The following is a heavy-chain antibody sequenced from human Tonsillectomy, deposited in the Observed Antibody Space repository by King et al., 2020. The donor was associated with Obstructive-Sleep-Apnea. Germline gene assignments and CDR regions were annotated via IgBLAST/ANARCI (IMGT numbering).Heavy chain of an antibody. CDR2: ISSSSSTI. Sequence: QLVQSGGGLVQPGGSLRLSCAASGFTFSSYSMNWVRQAPGKGLEWVSYISSSSSTIYYADSVKGRFTISRDNATNSLYLQMNSLRAEDTAVYYCARTPRLSGNPWYFDYWGQGTLVTVSS. CDR1: GFTFSSYS. CDR3: ARTPRLSGNPWYFDY. D-gene: IGHD1-26*01. J-gene: IGHJ4*02. V-gene: IGHV3-48*04.